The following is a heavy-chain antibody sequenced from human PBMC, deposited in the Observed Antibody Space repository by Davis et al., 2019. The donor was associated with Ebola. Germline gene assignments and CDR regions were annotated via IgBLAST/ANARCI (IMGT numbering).Heavy chain of an antibody. CDR1: GFTFDDYA. CDR3: AKAQYGSTVTTRDAFDI. D-gene: IGHD4-17*01. J-gene: IGHJ3*02. Sequence: PGGSLRLSCAASGFTFDDYAMHWVRQAPGKGLEWVSGISWNSGSIGYADSVKGRFTISRDNAKNSLYLQMNSLRAEDTALYYCAKAQYGSTVTTRDAFDIWGQGTMVTVSS. V-gene: IGHV3-9*01. CDR2: ISWNSGSI.